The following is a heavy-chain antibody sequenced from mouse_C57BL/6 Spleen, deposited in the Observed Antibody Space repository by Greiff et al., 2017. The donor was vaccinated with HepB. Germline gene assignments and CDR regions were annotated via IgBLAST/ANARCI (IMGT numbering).Heavy chain of an antibody. CDR2: INPNNGGT. CDR3: ARSEGSYYYGSRDWYFDV. D-gene: IGHD1-1*01. CDR1: GYTFTDYN. Sequence: VQLQQSGPELVKPGASVKMSCKASGYTFTDYNMHWVKQSHGKSLEWIGYINPNNGGTSYNQKFKGKATLTVNKSSSTAYMELRSLTSEDSAVYYCARSEGSYYYGSRDWYFDVWGTGTTVTVSS. V-gene: IGHV1-22*01. J-gene: IGHJ1*03.